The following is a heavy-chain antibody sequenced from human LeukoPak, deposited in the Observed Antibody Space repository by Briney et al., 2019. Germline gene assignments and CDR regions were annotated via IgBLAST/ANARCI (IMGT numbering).Heavy chain of an antibody. V-gene: IGHV1-69*13. J-gene: IGHJ3*02. CDR3: AGRIVGAMGAFDI. CDR1: GGTFSSYA. Sequence: SVKVSCKASGGTFSSYAISWVRQAPGQGLEWMGGIIPIFGTADYAQKFQGRVTITADESTSTAYMELSSLRSEDTAVYYCAGRIVGAMGAFDIWGQGTMVTVSS. CDR2: IIPIFGTA. D-gene: IGHD1-26*01.